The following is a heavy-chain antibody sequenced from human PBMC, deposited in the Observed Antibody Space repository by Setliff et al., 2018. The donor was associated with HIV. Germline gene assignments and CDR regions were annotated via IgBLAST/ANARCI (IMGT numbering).Heavy chain of an antibody. CDR3: ARVPNWGSAPFAYDV. J-gene: IGHJ3*01. V-gene: IGHV4-31*02. Sequence: SETLSLTCTVSGASISSGGYYWNWIRQLLGKGLEWIGYILDSGSTYYNPSLRGRLSMSIDTSANQFSVELTSVTAADTALYFCARVPNWGSAPFAYDVWGLGTMVTVSS. CDR1: GASISSGGYY. CDR2: ILDSGST. D-gene: IGHD7-27*01.